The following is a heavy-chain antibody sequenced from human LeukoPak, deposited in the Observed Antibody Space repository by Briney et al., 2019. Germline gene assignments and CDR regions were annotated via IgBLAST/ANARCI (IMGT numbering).Heavy chain of an antibody. CDR3: ARLAAPDAFDI. CDR2: MSYDGSYK. D-gene: IGHD6-13*01. V-gene: IGHV3-30*03. J-gene: IGHJ3*02. Sequence: GGSLRLSCVASGFTFGTHGMHWVRQAPGKGLEWVAVMSYDGSYKSYADSVRGRFTISRDNSKNTLYLQMNSLRAEDTALYYCARLAAPDAFDIWGQGTMVTVSS. CDR1: GFTFGTHG.